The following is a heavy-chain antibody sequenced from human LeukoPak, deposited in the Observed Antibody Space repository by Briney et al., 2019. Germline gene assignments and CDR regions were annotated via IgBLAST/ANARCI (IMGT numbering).Heavy chain of an antibody. V-gene: IGHV3-21*01. D-gene: IGHD6-13*01. CDR2: ISGTSKYI. J-gene: IGHJ6*03. Sequence: GGSLRLSCAASGFTFSYYSMNWVRQAPGKGLEWVSSISGTSKYIFYGDSVKGRFTVSRDNANNSLYLQMDSVRADDTAVYYCARDHGIAAAAVFYYYMDVWGKGTTVTVSS. CDR1: GFTFSYYS. CDR3: ARDHGIAAAAVFYYYMDV.